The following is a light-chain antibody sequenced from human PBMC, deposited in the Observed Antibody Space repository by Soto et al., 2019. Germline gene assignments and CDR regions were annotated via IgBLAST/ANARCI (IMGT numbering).Light chain of an antibody. CDR1: QSVSGW. Sequence: DIQMTQSPSTLSASVGDTVTVTCRASQSVSGWLAWYQQKPGTAPRLLIYGASSLNSGVPSRFSGSGSGTEFTLSISSLQPDDFATYYCQQFCNYPWTFGQGTKVDIK. V-gene: IGKV1-5*01. J-gene: IGKJ1*01. CDR3: QQFCNYPWT. CDR2: GAS.